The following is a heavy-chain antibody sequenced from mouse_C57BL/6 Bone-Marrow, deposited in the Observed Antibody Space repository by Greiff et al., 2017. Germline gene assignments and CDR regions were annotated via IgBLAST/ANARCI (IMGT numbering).Heavy chain of an antibody. V-gene: IGHV1-4*01. CDR1: GYTFTSYT. CDR2: INPSSGYT. CDR3: ARWTYQFGMDD. D-gene: IGHD5-1*01. Sequence: VKLMASGAELARPGASVKMSCKASGYTFTSYTMHWVKQRPGQGLEWIGYINPSSGYTTYNQKFKDKATLTADKSSSTADMQLSSLTSEDAAVYYCARWTYQFGMDDWGQGTSVTVSS. J-gene: IGHJ4*01.